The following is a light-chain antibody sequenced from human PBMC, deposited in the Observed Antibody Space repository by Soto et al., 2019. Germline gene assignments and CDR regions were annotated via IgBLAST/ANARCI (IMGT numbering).Light chain of an antibody. CDR1: QSVNSY. J-gene: IGKJ2*01. CDR3: QQRSNWPPYT. Sequence: EIVLTQSPATLSLSPGERATLSCRASQSVNSYLAWYQQKPGQAPMLLIYDASNRATGIPARFSGSGSGTDFTLTISSLEPEDFAVYYCQQRSNWPPYTFGQGTKLEIK. CDR2: DAS. V-gene: IGKV3-11*01.